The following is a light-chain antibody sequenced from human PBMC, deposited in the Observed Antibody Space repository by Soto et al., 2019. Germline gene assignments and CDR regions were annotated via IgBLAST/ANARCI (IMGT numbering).Light chain of an antibody. V-gene: IGKV4-1*01. CDR2: WAS. CDR3: QQYHSDPIT. CDR1: RSVLYKSNNKNH. Sequence: DSVMCQSPDSVAVCLGEGANMNCKCSRSVLYKSNNKNHLAWYQQKPGQPPQLIIYWASTRESGVPERFSGSGSGTDFTLTINNLQAEDVAVYYCQQYHSDPITFGQGTRLEIK. J-gene: IGKJ5*01.